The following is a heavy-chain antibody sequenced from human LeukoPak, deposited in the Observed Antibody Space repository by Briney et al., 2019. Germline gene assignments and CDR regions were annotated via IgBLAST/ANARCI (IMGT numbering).Heavy chain of an antibody. J-gene: IGHJ5*02. CDR1: GGSISSGGYY. D-gene: IGHD2-21*02. V-gene: IGHV4-31*03. CDR2: IYYSGSI. Sequence: SETLSLTCTVSGGSISSGGYYWSWIRQHPGKGLEWIGYIYYSGSIYYNPSLKSRVTISVDTSKNQFSLKLSSVTAADTAVYYCARDYCGGDCYSPWFDPWGQGTLVTVSS. CDR3: ARDYCGGDCYSPWFDP.